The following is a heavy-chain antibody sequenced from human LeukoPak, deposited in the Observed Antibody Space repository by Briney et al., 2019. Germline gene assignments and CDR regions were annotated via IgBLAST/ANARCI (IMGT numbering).Heavy chain of an antibody. D-gene: IGHD5-12*01. CDR3: AKGPVGYPDY. V-gene: IGHV3-30*04. CDR2: ISYDGSNK. J-gene: IGHJ4*02. CDR1: GFTFSSFA. Sequence: GGSLRLSCSASGFTFSSFAMHWVRQAPGKGLEWGAVISYDGSNKYHADSVKGRFTISRDNSKNTVYLQMNSLRPEDTAVYYCAKGPVGYPDYWGQGTLVTVSS.